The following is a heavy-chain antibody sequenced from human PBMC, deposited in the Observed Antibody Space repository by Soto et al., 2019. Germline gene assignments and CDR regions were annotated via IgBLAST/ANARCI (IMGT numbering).Heavy chain of an antibody. D-gene: IGHD6-25*01. J-gene: IGHJ4*02. CDR1: GFTFGGSG. Sequence: PGGSLRLSCTTSGFTFGGSGVNCFRQAPGKALQWIGFSRSGTDGATTDYAASVKGRFTISRDDSNWIAYLQMNSLKTDDTAVYYCARVPLDVSGWLWHESDYWGQGTLVTVSS. CDR3: ARVPLDVSGWLWHESDY. CDR2: SRSGTDGATT. V-gene: IGHV3-49*03.